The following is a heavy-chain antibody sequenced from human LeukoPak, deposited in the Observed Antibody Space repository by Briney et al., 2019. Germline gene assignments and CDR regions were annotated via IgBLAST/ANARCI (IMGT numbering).Heavy chain of an antibody. D-gene: IGHD1-14*01. CDR3: ARSLGYKPYYFDY. CDR1: GGTFSSYA. J-gene: IGHJ4*02. V-gene: IGHV1-69*04. CDR2: IIPILGIA. Sequence: EASVKVSCKASGGTFSSYAISWVRHAPGQGLEWMGRIIPILGIANYAQKFQGRVTITADKSTSTAYMELSSLRSEDTAVYYCARSLGYKPYYFDYWGQGTLVTVSS.